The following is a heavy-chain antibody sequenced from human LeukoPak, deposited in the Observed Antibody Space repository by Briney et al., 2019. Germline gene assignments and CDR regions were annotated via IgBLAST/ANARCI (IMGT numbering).Heavy chain of an antibody. CDR3: ARPAPYSYGPNPLDY. J-gene: IGHJ4*02. Sequence: RSETLSLTCTLSLGSISRGVYYSGWVRQHPGKGLECLGYIYYSVRPYYNPSLKSRVTISVETSKNQSSLKLSSATAPDTAVYYCARPAPYSYGPNPLDYWGQGTLVTVSS. D-gene: IGHD5-18*01. CDR1: LGSISRGVYY. V-gene: IGHV4-31*03. CDR2: IYYSVRP.